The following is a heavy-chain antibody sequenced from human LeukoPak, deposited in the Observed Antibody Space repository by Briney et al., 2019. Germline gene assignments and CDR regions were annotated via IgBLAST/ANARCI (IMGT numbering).Heavy chain of an antibody. Sequence: ASVKVSCKASGYTFTSYDINWVRQATGQGLEWMGWMNPNSGNTGYAQKFQGRVTMTRNTSISTAYMELSSLRSEDTAVYYCARVPYSSGWYPDFDDWGQGTLVTVSS. CDR3: ARVPYSSGWYPDFDD. CDR1: GYTFTSYD. J-gene: IGHJ4*02. V-gene: IGHV1-8*01. D-gene: IGHD6-19*01. CDR2: MNPNSGNT.